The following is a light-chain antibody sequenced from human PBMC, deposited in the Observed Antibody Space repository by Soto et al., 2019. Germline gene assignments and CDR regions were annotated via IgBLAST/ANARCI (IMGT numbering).Light chain of an antibody. Sequence: ETVLTQSQGTLSLSPGERATLSCRASQSIISSYLAWYQHKPGQAPRLLMYGASSSATGIPDRFSGSGSGPEFTITITRLEPEDLAVYYCQQYGSSPWTFGQGTKVEIK. CDR3: QQYGSSPWT. J-gene: IGKJ1*01. V-gene: IGKV3-20*01. CDR1: QSIISSY. CDR2: GAS.